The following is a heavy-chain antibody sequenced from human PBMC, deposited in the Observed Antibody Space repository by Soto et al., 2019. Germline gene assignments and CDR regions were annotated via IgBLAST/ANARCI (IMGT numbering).Heavy chain of an antibody. CDR2: ISHDGKKD. CDR1: GFTFRSFG. Sequence: QLAESWGNVVQPGRSLRLSCLASGFTFRSFGMHWVRQAPGKGVEWVATISHDGKKDYYADSVKGRFTVSRDNSRDTIDLDMNSVKVDDSAVYYCAKDLGPSPRPPDSLDIWGHGTVVTVSS. D-gene: IGHD7-27*01. V-gene: IGHV3-30*18. CDR3: AKDLGPSPRPPDSLDI. J-gene: IGHJ3*02.